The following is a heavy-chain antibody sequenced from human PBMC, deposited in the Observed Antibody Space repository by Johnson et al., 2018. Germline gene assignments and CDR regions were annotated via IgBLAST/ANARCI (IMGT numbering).Heavy chain of an antibody. CDR3: AKSSSWTNYYYYMDV. Sequence: QVQLVQSGGGVVQPGRSLRLSCAASGFTFSSYGMHWVRQAPGKGLEWVAVIWYDGSNKFYADSVKGRFTISRDNSKNTLYLQMNSLRAEDTAVYYCAKSSSWTNYYYYMDVWGKGTTVTVSS. J-gene: IGHJ6*03. V-gene: IGHV3-33*08. D-gene: IGHD6-13*01. CDR1: GFTFSSYG. CDR2: IWYDGSNK.